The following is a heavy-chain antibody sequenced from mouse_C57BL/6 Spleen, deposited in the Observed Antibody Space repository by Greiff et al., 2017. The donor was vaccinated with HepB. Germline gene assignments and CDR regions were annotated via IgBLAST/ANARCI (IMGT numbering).Heavy chain of an antibody. Sequence: EVKLQESGPELVKPGASVKISCKASGYTFTDYYMNWVKQSHGKSLEWIGDINPNNGGTSYNQKFKGKATLTVDKSSSTAYMELRSLTSEDSAVYYCARRKKLGFDYWGQGTTLTVSS. J-gene: IGHJ2*01. D-gene: IGHD4-1*01. CDR1: GYTFTDYY. CDR3: ARRKKLGFDY. CDR2: INPNNGGT. V-gene: IGHV1-26*01.